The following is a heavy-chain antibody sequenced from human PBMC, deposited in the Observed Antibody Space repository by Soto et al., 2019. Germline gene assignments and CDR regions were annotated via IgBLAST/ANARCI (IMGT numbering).Heavy chain of an antibody. J-gene: IGHJ6*02. Sequence: GGSLRLSCAASGFTFSSYWMHWVRQAPGKGLVWVSRINSDGSSTSYADSVKGRFTISRDNAKNTLYLQMNSLRAEDTAVYYCARSELVVPAAMPQYYYYYGMDVWGQGTTVTVSS. CDR2: INSDGSST. V-gene: IGHV3-74*01. D-gene: IGHD2-2*01. CDR1: GFTFSSYW. CDR3: ARSELVVPAAMPQYYYYYGMDV.